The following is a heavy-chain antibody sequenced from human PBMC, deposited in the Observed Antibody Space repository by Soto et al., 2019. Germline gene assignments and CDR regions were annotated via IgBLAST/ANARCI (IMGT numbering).Heavy chain of an antibody. D-gene: IGHD6-13*01. J-gene: IGHJ5*02. Sequence: SETMSVTCTVAGGTISSSSCYWGWISKPPGKGLEWIGSIYYSGSTYYNPSLKSRVTISVDTSKNQFSLKLSSVTAADTAVYYCARRAGYSSSWYYFDPWGQGTLVTVSS. V-gene: IGHV4-39*01. CDR1: GGTISSSSCY. CDR2: IYYSGST. CDR3: ARRAGYSSSWYYFDP.